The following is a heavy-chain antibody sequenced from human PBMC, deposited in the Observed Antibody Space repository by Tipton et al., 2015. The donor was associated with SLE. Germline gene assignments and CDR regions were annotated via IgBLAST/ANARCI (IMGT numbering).Heavy chain of an antibody. CDR3: ARGLLVPYYYEAGDVFEF. CDR2: IYHSGIT. V-gene: IGHV4-59*12. CDR1: GGSIRSYY. J-gene: IGHJ3*01. D-gene: IGHD3-22*01. Sequence: TLSLTCTVSGGSIRSYYWTWIRQPPGKRLEWIAYIYHSGITNYNPSLQSRVTISVDRSKNQFSLKLTSVTAADTSMYYCARGLLVPYYYEAGDVFEFWGQGRMVTVSS.